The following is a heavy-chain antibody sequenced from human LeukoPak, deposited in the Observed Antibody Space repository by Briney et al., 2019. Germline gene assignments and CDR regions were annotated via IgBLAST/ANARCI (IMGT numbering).Heavy chain of an antibody. CDR3: ARVAWGSGWYVDY. J-gene: IGHJ4*02. V-gene: IGHV1-2*02. CDR2: INPNSGGT. CDR1: GYTFTGYY. Sequence: ASVKVSCKASGYTFTGYYMHWVRQAPGQGLEWMGWINPNSGGTNYAQKFQGRVTMTRDTSISTACMELSRLRSDDTAVYYCARVAWGSGWYVDYWGQGTLVTVSS. D-gene: IGHD6-19*01.